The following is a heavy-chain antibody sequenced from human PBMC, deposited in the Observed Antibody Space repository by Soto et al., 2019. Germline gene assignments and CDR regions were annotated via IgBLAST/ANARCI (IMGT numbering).Heavy chain of an antibody. Sequence: QVQLQESGPGLVKPSQTLSLTCTVSGGSISSGGYYWSWIRQHPGQGLEWIWYIYYSGSTYYNPSLKSRVTLPVDAAKNQFSMKLSSVTAADTAVYYCARVRNHSAPDYWGQGTLVTVSS. CDR1: GGSISSGGYY. J-gene: IGHJ4*02. V-gene: IGHV4-31*03. CDR3: ARVRNHSAPDY. D-gene: IGHD3-16*01. CDR2: IYYSGST.